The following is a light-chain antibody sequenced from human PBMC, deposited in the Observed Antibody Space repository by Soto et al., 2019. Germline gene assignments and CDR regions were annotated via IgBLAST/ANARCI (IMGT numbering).Light chain of an antibody. CDR3: QQYNRYPLT. CDR1: QSISNW. CDR2: GAS. V-gene: IGKV1-5*01. J-gene: IGKJ4*01. Sequence: DIQMTQPPSTLSASVGDRVTISCRASQSISNWLAWYQQKPGKAPKLLIYGASSLESGVPSRFSGSGSGTEFTLTISSLQPDDFATYYCQQYNRYPLTFGGGTKVDIK.